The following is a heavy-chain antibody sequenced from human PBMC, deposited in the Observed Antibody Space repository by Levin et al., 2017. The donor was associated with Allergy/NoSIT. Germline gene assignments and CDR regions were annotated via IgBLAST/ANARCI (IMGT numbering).Heavy chain of an antibody. CDR2: INPNSGGT. Sequence: GESLKISCKASGYTFTGYYIHWVRQAPGQGLEWMGWINPNSGGTNYAQKFQGRVTMTRDTSISTAYMELSRLRSDDTAVYYCARLAATGFRHTVFYFDYWGQGTLVTVSS. CDR1: GYTFTGYY. J-gene: IGHJ4*02. V-gene: IGHV1-2*02. CDR3: ARLAATGFRHTVFYFDY. D-gene: IGHD6-13*01.